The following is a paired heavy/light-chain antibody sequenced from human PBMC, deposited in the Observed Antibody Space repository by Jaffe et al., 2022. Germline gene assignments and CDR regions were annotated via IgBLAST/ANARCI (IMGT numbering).Heavy chain of an antibody. Sequence: QVQLQESGPGLLKPSETLSLTCAVSGYSISSAYYWGWIRQPPGKGLEWIGSRYHSGSTYYHPSLKSRVAMSIDTSKNQFSLKLSSVTAADTAVYYCASASRYDARGYDFDYWGQGTLVTVSS. V-gene: IGHV4-38-2*01. CDR1: GYSISSAYY. CDR2: RYHSGST. D-gene: IGHD3-22*01. J-gene: IGHJ4*02. CDR3: ASASRYDARGYDFDY.
Light chain of an antibody. CDR3: QVCDSGSFVV. V-gene: IGLV3-21*02. CDR2: DDS. CDR1: NIGSKS. J-gene: IGLJ2*01. Sequence: SYVLTQPSSVSVAPGQTARITCGGNNIGSKSVHWYQQKPGQAPMLVVYDDSVRPSGIPERFSGSNSGNTATLTISRVEAGDEADYYCQVCDSGSFVVFGGGTGLTVL.